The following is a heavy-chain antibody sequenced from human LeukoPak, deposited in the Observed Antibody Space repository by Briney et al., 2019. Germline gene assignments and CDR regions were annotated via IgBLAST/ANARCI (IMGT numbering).Heavy chain of an antibody. V-gene: IGHV1-69*05. CDR2: IIPIFGTA. Sequence: SVEVSCKASGGTFSSYAISWVRQAPGQGLEWMGRIIPIFGTANYAQKFQGRVTMTRDTSTSTVYMELSSLRSEDTAVYYCAREFDSSGYYQGLFDYWGQGTLVTVSS. CDR1: GGTFSSYA. J-gene: IGHJ4*02. D-gene: IGHD3-22*01. CDR3: AREFDSSGYYQGLFDY.